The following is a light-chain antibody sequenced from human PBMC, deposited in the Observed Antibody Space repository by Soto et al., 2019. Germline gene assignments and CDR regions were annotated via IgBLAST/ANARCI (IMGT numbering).Light chain of an antibody. V-gene: IGKV3-20*01. CDR3: KQYGSSRT. CDR2: GAS. Sequence: EIVLTQSPGTLSLSPGERATLSCRASQSVSSSYLAWYQQKPGQAPRLLIYGASSRATGIPDRFSGSGSGTDFTLTISRLEPEDFAVYYCKQYGSSRTFGPGTKVDIK. CDR1: QSVSSSY. J-gene: IGKJ3*01.